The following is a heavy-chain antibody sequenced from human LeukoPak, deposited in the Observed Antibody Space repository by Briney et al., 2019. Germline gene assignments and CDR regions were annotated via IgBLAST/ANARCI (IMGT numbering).Heavy chain of an antibody. Sequence: GASVKVSCKASGYTFTGYYMHWVRQAPGRGLEWMGWINPNSGGTNYAQKFQGRVTMTRDTSISTAYMELSRLRSDDTAVYYCARAGTPRHYDFWSGYKENNWFDPWGQGTLVTVSS. V-gene: IGHV1-2*02. CDR1: GYTFTGYY. D-gene: IGHD3-3*01. CDR2: INPNSGGT. J-gene: IGHJ5*02. CDR3: ARAGTPRHYDFWSGYKENNWFDP.